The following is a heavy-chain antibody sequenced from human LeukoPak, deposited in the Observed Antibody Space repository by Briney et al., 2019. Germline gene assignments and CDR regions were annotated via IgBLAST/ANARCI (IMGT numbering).Heavy chain of an antibody. V-gene: IGHV3-11*01. Sequence: GGSLRLSCAASGFTLSDFYMSWIRQAPGKGLEWVSYMHTNGLSTYYGDSVKGRFAISRDNAKNSVFLQMDSLRVEDTAVYYCARDRGDSSGDYDGLDMWGQGTMVTVSS. CDR2: MHTNGLST. CDR3: ARDRGDSSGDYDGLDM. J-gene: IGHJ3*02. CDR1: GFTLSDFY. D-gene: IGHD3-22*01.